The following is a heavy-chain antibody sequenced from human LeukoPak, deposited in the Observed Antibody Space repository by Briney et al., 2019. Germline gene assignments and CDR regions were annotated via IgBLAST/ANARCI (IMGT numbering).Heavy chain of an antibody. CDR1: GFTVSSNY. CDR3: ARSLAPISWYFDY. Sequence: GGSLRLSCAASGFTVSSNYVSWVRQAPGKGLEWVSVIYSGGSTYYADSVKGRFTISRHNSKNTLYLQMNSLRAEDTAVYYCARSLAPISWYFDYWGQGTLVTVSS. D-gene: IGHD3-3*01. J-gene: IGHJ4*02. CDR2: IYSGGST. V-gene: IGHV3-53*04.